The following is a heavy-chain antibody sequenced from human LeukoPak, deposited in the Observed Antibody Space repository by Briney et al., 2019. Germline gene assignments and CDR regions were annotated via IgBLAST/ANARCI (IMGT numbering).Heavy chain of an antibody. J-gene: IGHJ4*02. CDR3: ARDEHSTLDY. D-gene: IGHD5-18*01. CDR2: IYHSGST. Sequence: SETLSLTCTVSGGSISSSSYYWGWIRQPPGKGLEWIGEIYHSGSTNYNPSLKSRVTISVDKSKNQFSLKLSSVTAADTAVYYCARDEHSTLDYWGQGTLVTVSS. CDR1: GGSISSSSYY. V-gene: IGHV4-39*07.